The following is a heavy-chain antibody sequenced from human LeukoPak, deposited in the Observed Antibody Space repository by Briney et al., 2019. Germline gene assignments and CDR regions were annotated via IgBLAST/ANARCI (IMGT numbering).Heavy chain of an antibody. CDR2: ISGSGGST. V-gene: IGHV3-23*01. D-gene: IGHD3-22*01. CDR3: AKPPLAAYCYDSGPGD. CDR1: GFTFSSYA. J-gene: IGHJ4*02. Sequence: GGSLRLSCAASGFTFSSYAMSWVRQAPGKGLEWVSAISGSGGSTYYADSVKGRFTISRDNSKNTLYLQMNSLRAEDTAVYYCAKPPLAAYCYDSGPGDWGQGALVTVSS.